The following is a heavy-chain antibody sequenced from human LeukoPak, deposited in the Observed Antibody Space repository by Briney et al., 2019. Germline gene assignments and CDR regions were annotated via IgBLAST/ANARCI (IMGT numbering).Heavy chain of an antibody. CDR2: IYYSGSA. V-gene: IGHV4-59*01. J-gene: IGHJ2*01. CDR3: ARGVDCSSTSCYNWYFDL. Sequence: SETVSLTCTVSGGSINVYYWSWIRQPPGKGLEWIGYIYYSGSANYNPSLKSRVTISVDTSKNHFSLKLSSVTAADTAVYYCARGVDCSSTSCYNWYFDLWGRGTLVTVSS. CDR1: GGSINVYY. D-gene: IGHD2-2*01.